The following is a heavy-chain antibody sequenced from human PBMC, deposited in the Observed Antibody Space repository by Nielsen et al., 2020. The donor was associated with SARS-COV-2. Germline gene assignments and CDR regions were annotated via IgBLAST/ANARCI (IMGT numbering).Heavy chain of an antibody. CDR3: ARGNSMLDS. Sequence: ASVKVSCKASGYTFSSFDINWVRQAPGQGLEWMGWMTPNNGNTGYAHKFRGRVTMTRSTSMTTGYMELSSLRSDDTAVYYCARGNSMLDSWGQGTLVTVSA. V-gene: IGHV1-8*01. J-gene: IGHJ4*02. CDR1: GYTFSSFD. CDR2: MTPNNGNT. D-gene: IGHD3-3*02.